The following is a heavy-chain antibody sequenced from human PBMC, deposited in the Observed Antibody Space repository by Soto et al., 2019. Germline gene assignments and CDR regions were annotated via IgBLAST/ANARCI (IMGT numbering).Heavy chain of an antibody. CDR2: IKSKTDGGTT. V-gene: IGHV3-15*01. J-gene: IGHJ4*02. CDR1: GHPFSNAW. D-gene: IGHD1-26*01. Sequence: EVQLVESGGDLVEPGGSLRLSCVTSGHPFSNAWMSWVRQAPGRGLEWVGRIKSKTDGGTTDYAAPVKGRFTISRDDSKRTLYLQMSSLETDDTAVYYCITISRSSPWGCWGQGTLVTVSS. CDR3: ITISRSSPWGC.